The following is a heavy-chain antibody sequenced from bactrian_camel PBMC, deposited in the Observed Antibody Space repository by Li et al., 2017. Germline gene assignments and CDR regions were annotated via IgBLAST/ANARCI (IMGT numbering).Heavy chain of an antibody. CDR1: GFTAYKCG. J-gene: IGHJ4*01. Sequence: HVQLVESGGDTVQTGGSLRLSCTVPGFTAYKCGLDWYRQAAGKQRELVASIFGDGRITYSDSVEGRFTIAEDIAKDTVHLQMNDLRPGDTAKYWCKLNSGECTGGTWTRLSSQETQVTVS. CDR2: IFGDGRI. V-gene: IGHV3S53*01. D-gene: IGHD1*01.